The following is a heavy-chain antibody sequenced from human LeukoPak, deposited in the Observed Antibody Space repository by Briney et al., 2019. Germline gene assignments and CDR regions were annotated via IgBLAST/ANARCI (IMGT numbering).Heavy chain of an antibody. CDR3: AALEYGGPNWFDP. CDR2: LSADGGTA. Sequence: PGGSLRLSCAASGFTFDDYPMHWVRQRPGKDLEWVSPLSADGGTAYYTDSVRGRFTISRDSSKNSLYLQMNSLTTEDTAFYYCAALEYGGPNWFDPWGQGTLVTVSS. CDR1: GFTFDDYP. V-gene: IGHV3-43*02. D-gene: IGHD4/OR15-4a*01. J-gene: IGHJ5*02.